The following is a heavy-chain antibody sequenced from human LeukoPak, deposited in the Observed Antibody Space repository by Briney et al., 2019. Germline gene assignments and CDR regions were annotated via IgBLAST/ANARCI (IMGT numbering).Heavy chain of an antibody. D-gene: IGHD4-17*01. CDR3: ARDREGGYGDYFDY. Sequence: SETLSLTCTVSGGSISSSSYYWGWIRQPPGKGLEWIGSIYYSGSTYYNPSLKSRVTISVDTSKIQFSLKLSSVTAADTAVYYCARDREGGYGDYFDYWGQGTLVTVSS. V-gene: IGHV4-39*07. J-gene: IGHJ4*02. CDR1: GGSISSSSYY. CDR2: IYYSGST.